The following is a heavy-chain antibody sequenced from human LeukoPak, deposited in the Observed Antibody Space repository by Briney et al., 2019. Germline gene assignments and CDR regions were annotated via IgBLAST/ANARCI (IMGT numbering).Heavy chain of an antibody. J-gene: IGHJ6*04. D-gene: IGHD1-14*01. CDR1: GGSFSGYY. Sequence: SETLSLTCAVYGGSFSGYYWSWIRQPPGKGLEWIGEINHSGSTNYNPSLKSRVTISVDTSKNQFSLKLSSVTAANTAVYYCARGRRRRTYYGMDVWGKGTTVTVSS. V-gene: IGHV4-34*01. CDR3: ARGRRRRTYYGMDV. CDR2: INHSGST.